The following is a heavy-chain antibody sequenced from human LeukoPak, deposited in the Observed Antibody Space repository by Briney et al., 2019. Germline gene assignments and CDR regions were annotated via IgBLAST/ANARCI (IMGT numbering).Heavy chain of an antibody. V-gene: IGHV3-66*01. CDR1: GFTVSSNY. CDR3: ARDSGGSMEFDY. CDR2: IYSGGST. D-gene: IGHD1-26*01. Sequence: LGGSLRLSCAASGFTVSSNYMSWVRQAPGKGLEWVSVIYSGGSTYYADSVKGRFTISRDNSKNTLYLQMNSLRAEDTAVYYCARDSGGSMEFDYWAREPWSPSPQ. J-gene: IGHJ4*02.